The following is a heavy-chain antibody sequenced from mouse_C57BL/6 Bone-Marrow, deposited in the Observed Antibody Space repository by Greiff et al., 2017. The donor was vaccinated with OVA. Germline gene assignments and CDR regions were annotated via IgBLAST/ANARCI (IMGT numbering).Heavy chain of an antibody. CDR1: GYTFTSYW. CDR2: IYPGNSDT. CDR3: YYYGSSWYFDV. D-gene: IGHD1-1*01. Sequence: VQLQQSGPVLARPGASVKMSCKTSGYTFTSYWMHWVKQRPGQGLEWIGAIYPGNSDTSYNQKFKGKAKLTAVTSASTAYMELSSLTNEDSAVYYCYYYGSSWYFDVWGTGTTVTVSS. J-gene: IGHJ1*03. V-gene: IGHV1-5*01.